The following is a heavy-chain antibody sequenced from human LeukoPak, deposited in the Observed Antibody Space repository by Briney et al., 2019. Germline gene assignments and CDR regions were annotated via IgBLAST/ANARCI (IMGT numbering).Heavy chain of an antibody. V-gene: IGHV3-21*01. Sequence: GGSLRLSCAASGFTFSSCSMNWVRQAPGKGLEWVSSISSSSSYIYYADSVKGRFTISRDNAKNSLYLQMNSLRAEDTAVYYCARDHTTYSSGWQHAFDIWGQGTMVTVSS. CDR2: ISSSSSYI. CDR1: GFTFSSCS. D-gene: IGHD6-19*01. CDR3: ARDHTTYSSGWQHAFDI. J-gene: IGHJ3*02.